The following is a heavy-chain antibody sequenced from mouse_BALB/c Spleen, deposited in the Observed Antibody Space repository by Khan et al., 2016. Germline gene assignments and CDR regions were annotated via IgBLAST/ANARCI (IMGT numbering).Heavy chain of an antibody. D-gene: IGHD4-1*02. CDR3: ASRNWDVDY. V-gene: IGHV3-2*02. Sequence: EVQLVESGPGLVKPSQSLSLTCPVTGYSITSDYAWNWIRQFPGNKLEWMGYISYSGSTSYNPSLKRRISIPRDTSKNQFFLQLNSVTTEDTATYYCASRNWDVDYWGQGTTLTVSS. CDR2: ISYSGST. CDR1: GYSITSDYA. J-gene: IGHJ2*01.